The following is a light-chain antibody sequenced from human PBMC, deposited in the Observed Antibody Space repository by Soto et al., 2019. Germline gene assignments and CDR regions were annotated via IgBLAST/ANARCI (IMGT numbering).Light chain of an antibody. Sequence: EIVMPQSPATLSVSPGERATLSCRASQSVSSNLAWYQQKPGQAPRLLIYGASTRATGIPARFSGSGSGTEVTLTISSLQSEDFAVYYCQQYNNWPLPFGGGTKVEIK. CDR2: GAS. V-gene: IGKV3-15*01. CDR3: QQYNNWPLP. CDR1: QSVSSN. J-gene: IGKJ4*01.